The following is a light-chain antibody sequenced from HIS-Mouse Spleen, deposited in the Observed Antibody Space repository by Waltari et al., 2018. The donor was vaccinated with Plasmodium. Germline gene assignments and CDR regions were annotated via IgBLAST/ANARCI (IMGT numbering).Light chain of an antibody. J-gene: IGKJ3*01. V-gene: IGKV3-15*01. Sequence: EIVMTQSPATLSVSPGERATLPCRASQSVSSNLAWYQQKPGQAPRLLLYGASTRATGIPARFSGSGSGTEFTITISSLQSADFSVYYCQQYNNWSFTFGPGTKVDIK. CDR1: QSVSSN. CDR2: GAS. CDR3: QQYNNWSFT.